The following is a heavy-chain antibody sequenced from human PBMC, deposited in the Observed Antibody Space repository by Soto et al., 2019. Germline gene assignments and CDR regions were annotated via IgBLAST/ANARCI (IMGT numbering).Heavy chain of an antibody. Sequence: QLQLQESGSGLVKPSQTLSLTCAVSGGSISSGGYSWSWIRQPPGKGLEWIGYIYHSGSTYYNPSLKSRVTISVERSKNQFSLKLSSGTAAEKTVYFGARVPGPWGQGTLVTVSS. CDR2: IYHSGST. CDR3: ARVPGP. V-gene: IGHV4-30-2*01. J-gene: IGHJ5*02. CDR1: GGSISSGGYS.